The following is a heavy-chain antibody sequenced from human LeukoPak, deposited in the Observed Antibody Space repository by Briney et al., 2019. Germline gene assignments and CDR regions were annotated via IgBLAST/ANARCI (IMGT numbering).Heavy chain of an antibody. V-gene: IGHV4-31*03. CDR2: IYYSGST. Sequence: PSQTLSLTCTVSAGSSGSGGYYWSWIRQHPGKGLEWIGNIYYSGSTYYNPSLKTRITMSIDTSKNQFSLKLSSVTAADTAVYYCARVLGYCSSTSCPNWFDPWGQGTLVTVSS. J-gene: IGHJ5*02. D-gene: IGHD2-2*01. CDR3: ARVLGYCSSTSCPNWFDP. CDR1: AGSSGSGGYY.